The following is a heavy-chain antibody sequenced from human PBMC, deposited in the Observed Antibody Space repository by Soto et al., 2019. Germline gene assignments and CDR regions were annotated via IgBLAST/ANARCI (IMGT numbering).Heavy chain of an antibody. D-gene: IGHD4-17*01. Sequence: EVQLVESGGDLVQPGGSLRLSCAGSGFTFSYFWMSWVRQAPGKGLEWVANINEHGSEEYYIDSVEGRFRISRDNAKNSLYLQMNNVRVEDTAVYYCATIGWDYGTDNWGQGTLVTVSS. CDR3: ATIGWDYGTDN. J-gene: IGHJ4*02. CDR2: INEHGSEE. CDR1: GFTFSYFW. V-gene: IGHV3-7*01.